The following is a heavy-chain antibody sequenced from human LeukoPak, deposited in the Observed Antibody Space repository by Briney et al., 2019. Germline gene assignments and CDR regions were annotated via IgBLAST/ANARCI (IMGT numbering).Heavy chain of an antibody. D-gene: IGHD6-13*01. CDR3: ARALILAAADDY. Sequence: GGSLRLSCAPSGFTFRNDWVTWVRQAQGKGLEWVANIKQDGSEKYYVDSVKGRFTISRDNAKNSLYLQMNSLRAEDTAVYYCARALILAAADDYWGQGTLVTVSS. CDR1: GFTFRNDW. CDR2: IKQDGSEK. J-gene: IGHJ4*02. V-gene: IGHV3-7*01.